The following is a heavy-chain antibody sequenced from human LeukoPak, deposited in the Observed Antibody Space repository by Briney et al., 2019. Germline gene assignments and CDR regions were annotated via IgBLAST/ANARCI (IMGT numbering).Heavy chain of an antibody. J-gene: IGHJ3*02. Sequence: PGRSLRLSCAASGFTFDDYAMHWVRQAPGKGLEWVSGISWNSGTIGYADSVKGRFTISRENAKNSLYLQMNSLRAGDTAVYYCARVLSARSGGYDAFDIWGQGTVVTVSS. CDR2: ISWNSGTI. CDR3: ARVLSARSGGYDAFDI. CDR1: GFTFDDYA. D-gene: IGHD6-25*01. V-gene: IGHV3-9*01.